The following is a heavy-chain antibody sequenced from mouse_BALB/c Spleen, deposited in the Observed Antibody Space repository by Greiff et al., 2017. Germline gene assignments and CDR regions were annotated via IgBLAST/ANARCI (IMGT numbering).Heavy chain of an antibody. Sequence: EVQLVESGPGLVKPSQSLSLTCSVTGYSITSGYYWNWIRQFPGNKLEWMGYISYDGSNNYNPSLKNRISITRDTSKNQFFLKLNSVTTEDTATYYCARDHDGYYMRFAYWGQGTLVTVSA. CDR2: ISYDGSN. CDR1: GYSITSGYY. CDR3: ARDHDGYYMRFAY. D-gene: IGHD2-3*01. V-gene: IGHV3-6*02. J-gene: IGHJ3*01.